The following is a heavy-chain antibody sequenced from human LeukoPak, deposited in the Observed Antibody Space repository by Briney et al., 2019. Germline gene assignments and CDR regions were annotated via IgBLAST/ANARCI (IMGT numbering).Heavy chain of an antibody. CDR1: GFTFSNYA. CDR3: ARGDYGLDV. D-gene: IGHD3-16*01. CDR2: ISSNGGST. J-gene: IGHJ6*02. Sequence: GGSLRLSCAASGFTFSNYAISWVRQAPGKGLEWVSAISSNGGSTYYADSVKGRFTISRDNSKNTLYLQMNTLRAEDTAVYYCARGDYGLDVWGQGTTVTVSS. V-gene: IGHV3-23*01.